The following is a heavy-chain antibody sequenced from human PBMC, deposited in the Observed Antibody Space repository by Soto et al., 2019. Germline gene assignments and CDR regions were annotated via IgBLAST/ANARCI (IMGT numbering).Heavy chain of an antibody. CDR3: ARGSAHSSGYYDAFDI. CDR1: GGSISSYY. V-gene: IGHV4-59*01. CDR2: IYYSGST. Sequence: SETKSLTCTVSGGSISSYYWSWIRQTPGKGLEWIAYIYYSGSTNYNPSLKSRVTISVDTSKNQFSLRLSSVTAADTAVYYCARGSAHSSGYYDAFDIWGQGTMVTVS. J-gene: IGHJ3*02. D-gene: IGHD3-22*01.